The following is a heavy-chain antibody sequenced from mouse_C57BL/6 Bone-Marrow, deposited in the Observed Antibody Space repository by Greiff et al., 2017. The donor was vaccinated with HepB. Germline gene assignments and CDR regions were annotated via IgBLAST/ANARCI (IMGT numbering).Heavy chain of an antibody. D-gene: IGHD2-14*01. CDR3: ARKGVPSYYAMDY. J-gene: IGHJ4*01. Sequence: VHVKQSGAELVKPGASVKLSCTASGFNIKDYYMHWVKQRTEQGLEWIGRIDPEDGETKYAPKFQGKATITADTSSNTAYLQLSSLTSEDTAVYYCARKGVPSYYAMDYWGQGTSVTVSS. CDR1: GFNIKDYY. CDR2: IDPEDGET. V-gene: IGHV14-2*01.